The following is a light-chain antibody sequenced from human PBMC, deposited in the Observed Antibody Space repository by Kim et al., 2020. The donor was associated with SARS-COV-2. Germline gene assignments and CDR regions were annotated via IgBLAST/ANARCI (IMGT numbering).Light chain of an antibody. Sequence: SASVGDRVTITCRASQNFSHYLAWFQVKPGKAPKSLIYATTSLHSGVPPRFSGSGSGTDFTLTISNLQPEDFVTYYCQQYNSYPRTFGQGTKLEI. V-gene: IGKV1-16*01. CDR3: QQYNSYPRT. CDR2: ATT. J-gene: IGKJ2*02. CDR1: QNFSHY.